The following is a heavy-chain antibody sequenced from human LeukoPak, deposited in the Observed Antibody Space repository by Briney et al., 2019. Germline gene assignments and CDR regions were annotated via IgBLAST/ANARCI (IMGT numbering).Heavy chain of an antibody. V-gene: IGHV3-66*01. CDR1: GFTVSSNY. CDR2: IYRGGGT. D-gene: IGHD4-17*01. Sequence: PGGSLRLSCAASGFTVSSNYMSWVRQAPGKGLEWVSVIYRGGGTFHADSVKGRFTISRDISKNTVYLQMNSLRAEDTAVYYCANGDYDGFGGYLGQGTLVTVSS. J-gene: IGHJ4*02. CDR3: ANGDYDGFGGY.